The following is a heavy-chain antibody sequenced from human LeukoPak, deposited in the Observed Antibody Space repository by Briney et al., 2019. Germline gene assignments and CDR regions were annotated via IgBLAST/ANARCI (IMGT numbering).Heavy chain of an antibody. V-gene: IGHV3-23*01. J-gene: IGHJ3*02. CDR2: ISDTGGTT. Sequence: GGSLRLSCAASGFTFSNYGMSWVRQAPGKGLEWVSGISDTGGTTHYADSVKGRFTISRDNSKNTLSLQMNSLRAEDTAVYYCARGGFGEFDDAFDIWGQGTMVTVSS. CDR3: ARGGFGEFDDAFDI. CDR1: GFTFSNYG. D-gene: IGHD3-10*01.